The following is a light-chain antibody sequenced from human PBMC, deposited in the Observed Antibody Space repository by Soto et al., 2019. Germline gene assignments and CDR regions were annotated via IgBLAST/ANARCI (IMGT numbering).Light chain of an antibody. CDR2: DVT. V-gene: IGLV2-18*02. J-gene: IGLJ1*01. CDR3: SSYTTSNTYV. Sequence: SVLAQPPPVSGSPGQPVALPLTRSRNYVGSNNRVSWYHQPPGTAPKLIIYDVTNRPSGVPDRFSGSKSGNTASLTISGLQAEDEADYYCSSYTTSNTYVFGTGTKVTVL. CDR1: RNYVGSNNR.